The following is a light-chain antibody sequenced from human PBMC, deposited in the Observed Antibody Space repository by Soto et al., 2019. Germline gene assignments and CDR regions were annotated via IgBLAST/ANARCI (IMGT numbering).Light chain of an antibody. J-gene: IGKJ5*01. Sequence: EIVMTPSPATLSVSPGERANLSCRAAQSIKTNLAWYQQKPGQAPRLLIYGASNRATGIPARFSGSGSGTDFTLTISSLEPEDFAVYYCQQRSNWPGVTFGQGTRLEIK. CDR2: GAS. V-gene: IGKV3-11*01. CDR1: QSIKTN. CDR3: QQRSNWPGVT.